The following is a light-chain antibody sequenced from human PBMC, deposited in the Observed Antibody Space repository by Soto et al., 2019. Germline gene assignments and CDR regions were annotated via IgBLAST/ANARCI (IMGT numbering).Light chain of an antibody. V-gene: IGKV3-20*01. CDR3: QHYGSSLWT. J-gene: IGKJ1*01. CDR1: QSVSSSY. CDR2: GAS. Sequence: EIVLTQSPGTLSVSPGERATLSCRASQSVSSSYLAWYQQKPGQAPRLLIYGASSRATGIPDRFSGSGSGTDFTLTISRLEPDDFAVYYCQHYGSSLWTFGQGTKVEIK.